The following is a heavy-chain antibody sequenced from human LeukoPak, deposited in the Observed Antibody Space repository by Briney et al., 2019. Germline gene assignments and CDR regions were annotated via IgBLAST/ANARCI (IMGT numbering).Heavy chain of an antibody. CDR2: IYYSGST. CDR1: GGSISSYY. J-gene: IGHJ6*03. CDR3: ARDRAVRGYYYYYMDV. V-gene: IGHV4-59*12. D-gene: IGHD3-10*01. Sequence: SETLSLTCTVSGGSISSYYWSWIRQPPGKGLEWIGYIYYSGSTNYNPSLKSRVTISVDTSKNQFSLKLSSVTAADTAVYYCARDRAVRGYYYYYMDVWGKGTTVTVSS.